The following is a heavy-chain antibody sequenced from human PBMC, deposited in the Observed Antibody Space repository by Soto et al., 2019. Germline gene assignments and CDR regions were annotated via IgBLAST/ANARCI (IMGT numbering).Heavy chain of an antibody. J-gene: IGHJ6*02. Sequence: SQTLSLTCAISGDSVSSNSAAWNWIRQSQSRGLEWLGRTYYRSKWYNDYAVSVKSRITINPDTSKNQFSLQLTSVTPEDTAVYYCARAVPRYCSSTSCYDYYGMDVWGQGTTVTVSS. V-gene: IGHV6-1*01. CDR2: TYYRSKWYN. CDR3: ARAVPRYCSSTSCYDYYGMDV. CDR1: GDSVSSNSAA. D-gene: IGHD2-2*01.